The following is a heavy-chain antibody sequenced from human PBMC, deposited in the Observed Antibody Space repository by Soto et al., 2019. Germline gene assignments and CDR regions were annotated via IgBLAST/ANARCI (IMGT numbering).Heavy chain of an antibody. V-gene: IGHV4-31*03. CDR2: IYVTGAV. J-gene: IGHJ5*02. CDR3: ARLRIATNNYKWFDP. D-gene: IGHD2-21*01. CDR1: GAALNSGNYY. Sequence: PSETLSLTCSVSGAALNSGNYYWSWIRQVPGKGLGWIGHIYVTGAVDYNPSLRDRITISQDTSERQFSLNLRLVTAADTAAYYCARLRIATNNYKWFDPWGQGTLVTVSS.